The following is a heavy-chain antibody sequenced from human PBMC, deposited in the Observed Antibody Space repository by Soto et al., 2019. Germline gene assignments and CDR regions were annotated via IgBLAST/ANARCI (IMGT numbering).Heavy chain of an antibody. Sequence: PSETLSLTCTLSGDSITRATYFWAWIRQPPVKGLEWIGSIYYSGRTYFNPSLTSRVSISVDRSKNQFSLKMTSVTAADTAVYYCAKNLPKTGRFDYWGQGTLVTVSS. CDR3: AKNLPKTGRFDY. J-gene: IGHJ4*02. CDR2: IYYSGRT. V-gene: IGHV4-39*01. CDR1: GDSITRATYF.